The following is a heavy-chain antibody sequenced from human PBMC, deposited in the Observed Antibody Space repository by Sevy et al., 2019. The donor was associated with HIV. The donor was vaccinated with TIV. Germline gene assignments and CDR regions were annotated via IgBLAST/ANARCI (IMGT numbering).Heavy chain of an antibody. D-gene: IGHD3-22*01. CDR1: GGSISSYY. Sequence: SETLSLTCTVSGGSISSYYWSWIRQPAGKGLGWIGRIYTSGSTNYNPSLKSRVTMSVDTSKNQFSLKLSSVTAADTAVYYCARSNYYDGAFDIWGQGTMVTVSS. CDR3: ARSNYYDGAFDI. V-gene: IGHV4-4*07. CDR2: IYTSGST. J-gene: IGHJ3*02.